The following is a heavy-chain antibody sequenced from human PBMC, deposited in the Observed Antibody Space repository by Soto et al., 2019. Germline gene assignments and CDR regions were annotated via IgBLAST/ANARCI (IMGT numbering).Heavy chain of an antibody. CDR1: GFTFSSYA. D-gene: IGHD4-17*01. Sequence: GGSLRLSCAASGFTFSSYAMSWVRQAPGKGLEWVSAISGSGGSTYYADSVKGRFTISRDNSKNTLYLQMNSLRAEDTAVYYCAKDLYPSGHDYVAGRFDPWGQGTLVTVSS. CDR2: ISGSGGST. J-gene: IGHJ5*02. V-gene: IGHV3-23*01. CDR3: AKDLYPSGHDYVAGRFDP.